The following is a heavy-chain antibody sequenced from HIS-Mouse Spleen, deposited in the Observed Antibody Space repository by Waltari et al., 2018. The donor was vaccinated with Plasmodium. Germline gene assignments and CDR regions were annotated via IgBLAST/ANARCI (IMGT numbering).Heavy chain of an antibody. CDR3: ARGRGACFDY. D-gene: IGHD3-16*01. Sequence: QLQLQESGPGLVKPSETLSLTCTVSGGSISSSSYYWGWIRQPPGKGLEWIGSIYYSGSTYYNPSLKSRVTISVDTAKNQCSLKLSSVTAADTAVYYCARGRGACFDYWGQGTLVTVSS. CDR2: IYYSGST. CDR1: GGSISSSSYY. J-gene: IGHJ4*02. V-gene: IGHV4-39*07.